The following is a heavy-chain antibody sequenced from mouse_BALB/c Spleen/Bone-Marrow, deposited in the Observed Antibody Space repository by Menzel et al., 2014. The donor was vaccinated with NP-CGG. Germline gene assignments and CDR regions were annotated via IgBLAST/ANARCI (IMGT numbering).Heavy chain of an antibody. Sequence: VQLQQSGPELVRPGASVKMSCKASGYTFTSYWMHWVKQRPGQGLAWIGMIDPSNNETRSNQKFKDKTTLNVDKSSNTAYMQLSSLTSEDSEVYYCANYYGFWYFDVWGAGTTVPDSS. V-gene: IGHV1-74*01. CDR2: IDPSNNET. CDR3: ANYYGFWYFDV. D-gene: IGHD1-2*01. J-gene: IGHJ1*01. CDR1: GYTFTSYW.